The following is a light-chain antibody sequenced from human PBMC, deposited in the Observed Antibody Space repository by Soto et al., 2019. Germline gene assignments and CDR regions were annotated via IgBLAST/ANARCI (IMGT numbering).Light chain of an antibody. V-gene: IGKV3-20*01. Sequence: EIVLTQSPGTLSLSPGERATLSYRSSQSVSSSYLAWYQQKPGQAPRLLIYDASNRATGIPDRFSGSGSGTDFTLTISRLEPEEFAVYYCQQYGNSPTFGQGTKVEIK. CDR3: QQYGNSPT. J-gene: IGKJ1*01. CDR1: QSVSSSY. CDR2: DAS.